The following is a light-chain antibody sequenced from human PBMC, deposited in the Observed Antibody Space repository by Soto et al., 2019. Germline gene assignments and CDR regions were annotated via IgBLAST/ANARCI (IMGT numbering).Light chain of an antibody. Sequence: EIVMTQSPATLSVSPGERATLSFRASQSVSSNLAWYQQKPGQAPRVLIYGASTRATNIPARFSGSGSGTEFNFTISSLQSEDFAVYFCRQYNKWPRTLGQGTKVDIK. J-gene: IGKJ1*01. CDR3: RQYNKWPRT. CDR2: GAS. CDR1: QSVSSN. V-gene: IGKV3-15*01.